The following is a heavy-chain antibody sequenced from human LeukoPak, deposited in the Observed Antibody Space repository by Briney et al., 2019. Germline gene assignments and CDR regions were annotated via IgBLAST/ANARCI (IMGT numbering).Heavy chain of an antibody. D-gene: IGHD3-9*01. CDR2: VSGRDTST. CDR1: GFTFSNYA. V-gene: IGHV3-23*01. J-gene: IGHJ4*02. CDR3: AKWGDYDALTGYYDSDY. Sequence: GGSLRLSCAASGFTFSNYAMSWVRQAPGKGLEWVSAVSGRDTSTYYTDSVKGRFTISRDYSKNTLYLQMNSLSAEDTAIYYCAKWGDYDALTGYYDSDYWGQGTLVTVSS.